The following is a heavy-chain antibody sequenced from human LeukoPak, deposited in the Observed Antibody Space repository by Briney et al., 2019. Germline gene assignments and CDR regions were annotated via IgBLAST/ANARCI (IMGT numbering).Heavy chain of an antibody. Sequence: GGSLRLSCAASGLTFSSYWMHWVRQAPGKGLVWVSGIKTDGSRTSYADSVKGRFTISRDNAKNMLYLQMNSLRAEDTAVYYCARGRELLNPFDYWGQGTLVTVSS. CDR1: GLTFSSYW. V-gene: IGHV3-74*01. J-gene: IGHJ4*02. CDR3: ARGRELLNPFDY. CDR2: IKTDGSRT. D-gene: IGHD1-7*01.